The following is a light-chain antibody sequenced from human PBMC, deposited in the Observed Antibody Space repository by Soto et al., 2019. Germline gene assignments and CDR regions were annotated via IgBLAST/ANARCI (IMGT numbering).Light chain of an antibody. V-gene: IGLV1-44*01. CDR3: AAWDDSLNGPV. J-gene: IGLJ2*01. CDR2: SND. CDR1: SSNIGSET. Sequence: QSVLTQPPSASGTPGQRVTISCSGSSSNIGSETVNWYQQLPGTAAKLLIYSNDQRPSGVPDRFSGSKSGTSASLAISGLQSEDEADYYCAAWDDSLNGPVFGGGTKLTVL.